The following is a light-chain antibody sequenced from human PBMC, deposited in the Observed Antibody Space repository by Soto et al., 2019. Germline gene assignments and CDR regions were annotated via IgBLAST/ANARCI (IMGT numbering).Light chain of an antibody. V-gene: IGLV1-40*01. J-gene: IGLJ3*02. Sequence: QSVLTQPPSVSGAPGQRVTISCTGSSSNIGAGYDVHWYQQLPGTAPKLIIYGNTYRPSGVPDRFSGSKSGTSASLAISGLQAEDEADFYCQSYDSSLSAVVFGGGTKVTVL. CDR3: QSYDSSLSAVV. CDR2: GNT. CDR1: SSNIGAGYD.